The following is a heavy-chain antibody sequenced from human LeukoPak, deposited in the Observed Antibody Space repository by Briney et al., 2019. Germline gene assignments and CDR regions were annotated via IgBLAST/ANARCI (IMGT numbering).Heavy chain of an antibody. D-gene: IGHD3-10*01. CDR2: INPNSGGT. Sequence: ASVKVSCKASGYTFTGYYMHWVRQAPGQGLEWMGWINPNSGGTNYAQKFQGRVTMTTDTSTSTAYMELSRVRSDDTALYYCARGPMVRGVILPAECNWFDPWGQGTLVTVS. V-gene: IGHV1-2*02. J-gene: IGHJ5*02. CDR1: GYTFTGYY. CDR3: ARGPMVRGVILPAECNWFDP.